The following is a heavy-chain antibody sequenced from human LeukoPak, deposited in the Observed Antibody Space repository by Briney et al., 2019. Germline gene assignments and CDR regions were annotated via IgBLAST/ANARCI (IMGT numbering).Heavy chain of an antibody. CDR2: INPNSGGT. V-gene: IGHV1-2*02. CDR1: GYTFTGYY. D-gene: IGHD3-3*01. CDR3: AREATNYDFWSGYNYMDV. J-gene: IGHJ6*03. Sequence: ASVKVSCKASGYTFTGYYMHWVRQAPGQGLEWMGWINPNSGGTNYAQKFQGRVTMTRDTSISTAYMELSRLRSDDTAVYYCAREATNYDFWSGYNYMDVWGKGTTVTVSS.